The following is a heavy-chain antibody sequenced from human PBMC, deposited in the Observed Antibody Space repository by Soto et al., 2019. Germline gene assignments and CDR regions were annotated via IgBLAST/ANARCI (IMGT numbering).Heavy chain of an antibody. J-gene: IGHJ3*02. V-gene: IGHV5-10-1*01. CDR3: AIITIFGVVSPDAFDI. D-gene: IGHD3-3*01. CDR1: GYSFTSYW. CDR2: IDPSDSYT. Sequence: PGESLKISCKGSGYSFTSYWISWVRQMPGKGLEWMGKIDPSDSYTNYSPSFQGHVTISADKSISTAYLQWSSLKASDTAMYYRAIITIFGVVSPDAFDIWGQGTMVTVSS.